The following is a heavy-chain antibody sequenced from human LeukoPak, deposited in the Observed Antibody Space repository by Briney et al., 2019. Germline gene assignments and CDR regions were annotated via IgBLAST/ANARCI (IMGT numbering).Heavy chain of an antibody. CDR3: ARDLAPGDVLVGAIPFDY. V-gene: IGHV1-18*01. D-gene: IGHD1-26*01. Sequence: ASVKVSCKASGYTFTSYGISWVRQAPGQGLEWMGWISAYNGNTNYAQKLQGRVTMTTDTSTSTAYMGLRSLRSDDTAVYYCARDLAPGDVLVGAIPFDYWGQGTLVAVSS. CDR2: ISAYNGNT. J-gene: IGHJ4*02. CDR1: GYTFTSYG.